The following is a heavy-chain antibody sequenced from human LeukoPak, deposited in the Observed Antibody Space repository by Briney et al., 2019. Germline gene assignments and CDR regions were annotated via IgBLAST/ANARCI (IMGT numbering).Heavy chain of an antibody. V-gene: IGHV5-51*01. CDR1: GYSFTSYW. CDR2: IYPGDSDT. Sequence: GESLKISCKGSGYSFTSYWIGWVRQMPGKGLEWMGIIYPGDSDTRYSPSFQGQATISADKSISTAYLQWSSLKASDTAMYYCATPPYYYDSSGHYDAFDIWGQGTMVTVSS. J-gene: IGHJ3*02. CDR3: ATPPYYYDSSGHYDAFDI. D-gene: IGHD3-22*01.